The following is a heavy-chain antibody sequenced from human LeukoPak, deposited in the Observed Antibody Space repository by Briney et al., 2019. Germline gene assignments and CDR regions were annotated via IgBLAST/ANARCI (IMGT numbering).Heavy chain of an antibody. V-gene: IGHV4-59*08. CDR1: VGSISTYC. CDR2: IYHSGST. CDR3: ARCAPGAYFDY. Sequence: SETLSLICTVSVGSISTYCWSWIRQPPGRGLEWIGYIYHSGSTNYNPSLKSRVTMLVGPSKNQYSLQLRSVTAADTAVYYCARCAPGAYFDYWGQGAPVTVSP. J-gene: IGHJ4*02.